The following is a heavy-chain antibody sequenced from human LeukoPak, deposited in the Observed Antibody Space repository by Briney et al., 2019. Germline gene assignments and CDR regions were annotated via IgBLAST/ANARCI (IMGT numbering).Heavy chain of an antibody. Sequence: GGSLRLSCAASGFTFSSYAMSWVRQAPGKGLEWVSAISGSGGSAYYADSVKGRFTISRGNSKNTLYLQMNSLRAEDTAVYYCAKGSMVRGVIINLDAFDIWGQGTMVTVSS. D-gene: IGHD3-10*01. V-gene: IGHV3-23*01. CDR3: AKGSMVRGVIINLDAFDI. CDR1: GFTFSSYA. J-gene: IGHJ3*02. CDR2: ISGSGGSA.